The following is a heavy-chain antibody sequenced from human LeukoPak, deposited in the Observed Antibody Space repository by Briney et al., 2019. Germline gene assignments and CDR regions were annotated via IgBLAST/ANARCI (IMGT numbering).Heavy chain of an antibody. CDR1: GFPFSNYW. J-gene: IGHJ4*02. V-gene: IGHV3-74*01. Sequence: PGGSLRLSCAASGFPFSNYWMHWVRQAPGKGLVWVSRVNSDGSTTNYADSVKGRFTISRDNAENTLYMRMNSLRPEDTAVYYCARGYYSSSRFDSWGQGTLGTVSS. CDR2: VNSDGSTT. D-gene: IGHD6-13*01. CDR3: ARGYYSSSRFDS.